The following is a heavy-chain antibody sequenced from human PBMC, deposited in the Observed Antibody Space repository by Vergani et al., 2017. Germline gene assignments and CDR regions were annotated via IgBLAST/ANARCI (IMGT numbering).Heavy chain of an antibody. D-gene: IGHD5-18*01. V-gene: IGHV3-9*01. Sequence: EVQLVESGGGLVQPGRSLRLSCAASGFTFDDYAMHWVRQAPGKGLEWVSGISWNSGSIGYADSVKGRFTISRDNAKNSLYLQMNSLRAEDTALYYCAKDFGIGGYSRWGQGTLVTVSS. J-gene: IGHJ4*02. CDR1: GFTFDDYA. CDR3: AKDFGIGGYSR. CDR2: ISWNSGSI.